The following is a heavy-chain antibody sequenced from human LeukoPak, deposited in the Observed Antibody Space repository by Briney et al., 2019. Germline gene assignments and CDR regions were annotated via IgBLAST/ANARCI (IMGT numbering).Heavy chain of an antibody. CDR3: ARGPSRHAFDI. CDR1: GYTFNGYY. Sequence: ASVKVSCKASGYTFNGYYMHWLRQAPGQGLEWMGWINPNGGATKYVQKFQGRVTMTGDTSISTAYMELSRLRSDDTAVYYCARGPSRHAFDIWGQGTMVTVSS. D-gene: IGHD6-13*01. CDR2: INPNGGAT. J-gene: IGHJ3*02. V-gene: IGHV1-2*02.